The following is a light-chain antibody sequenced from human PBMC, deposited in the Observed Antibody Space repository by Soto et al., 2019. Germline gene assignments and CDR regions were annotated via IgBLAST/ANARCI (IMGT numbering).Light chain of an antibody. Sequence: DLQMTQSPSSLSASVGDRVTITCRASQSISSYLNWYQQKPGKAPKLLIYAASSLQSGVPSRFSGSGSGTDFTLTISSLQPDDFATYYCQQYNSYSRTFGQGTKVEV. J-gene: IGKJ1*01. V-gene: IGKV1-39*01. CDR1: QSISSY. CDR2: AAS. CDR3: QQYNSYSRT.